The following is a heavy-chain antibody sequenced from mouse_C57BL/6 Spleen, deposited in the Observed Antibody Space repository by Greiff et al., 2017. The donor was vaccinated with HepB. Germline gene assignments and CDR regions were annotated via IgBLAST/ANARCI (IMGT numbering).Heavy chain of an antibody. Sequence: QVQLKQPGAELVKPGASVKLSCKASGYTFTSYWMHWVKQRPGQGLEWIGMIHPNSGSTNYNEKFKSKATLTVDKSSSTAYMQLSSLTSEDSAVYYWARYDYYGSFDYWGQGTTLTVSS. D-gene: IGHD1-1*01. CDR1: GYTFTSYW. V-gene: IGHV1-64*01. J-gene: IGHJ2*01. CDR2: IHPNSGST. CDR3: ARYDYYGSFDY.